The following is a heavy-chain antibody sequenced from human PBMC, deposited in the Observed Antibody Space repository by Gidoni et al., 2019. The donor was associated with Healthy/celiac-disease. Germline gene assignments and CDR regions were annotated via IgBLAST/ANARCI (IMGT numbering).Heavy chain of an antibody. CDR3: ARDRGIVVVPAAISSFILDY. Sequence: RQAPGKGLEWVAVIWYDGSNNYYADSVKGRFTISRDNSKNTLYLQMHSLRAEDTAVYYCARDRGIVVVPAAISSFILDYWGQGTLVTVSS. CDR2: IWYDGSNN. J-gene: IGHJ4*02. V-gene: IGHV3-33*01. D-gene: IGHD2-2*02.